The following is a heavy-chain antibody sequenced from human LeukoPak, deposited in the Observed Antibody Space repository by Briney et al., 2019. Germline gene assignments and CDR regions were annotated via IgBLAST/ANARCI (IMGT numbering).Heavy chain of an antibody. CDR2: IYHSGST. D-gene: IGHD2-15*01. V-gene: IGHV4-30-2*01. J-gene: IGHJ6*02. Sequence: SETLSLTCAVSGGSISSGGYSWSWIRQPPGKGLEWIGYIYHSGSTYYDPSLKSRVTISVDRSKNQFSLKLSSVTAADTAVYYCARDRERVTRGSSGYCGMDVWGQGTTVTVSS. CDR3: ARDRERVTRGSSGYCGMDV. CDR1: GGSISSGGYS.